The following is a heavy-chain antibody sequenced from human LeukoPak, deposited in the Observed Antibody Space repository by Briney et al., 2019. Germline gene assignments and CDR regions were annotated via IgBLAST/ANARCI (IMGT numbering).Heavy chain of an antibody. Sequence: GGSLRLSCAASGFTFSSYSMNWVRQAPGKGLEWVSSISSSSSYIYYADSVKGRFTISRDNAKNSLYLQMNSLRAEDTAVYYCAKDRGVMVRGVNDPWGQGTLVTVSS. CDR3: AKDRGVMVRGVNDP. J-gene: IGHJ5*02. CDR2: ISSSSSYI. V-gene: IGHV3-21*01. CDR1: GFTFSSYS. D-gene: IGHD3-10*01.